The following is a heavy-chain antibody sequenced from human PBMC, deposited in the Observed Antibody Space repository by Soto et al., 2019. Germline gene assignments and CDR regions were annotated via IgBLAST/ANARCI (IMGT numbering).Heavy chain of an antibody. CDR3: AREFIGQYSSSWYIGY. D-gene: IGHD6-13*01. CDR2: IYYSGST. CDR1: GGSISSGGYY. J-gene: IGHJ4*02. Sequence: QVQLQESGPGLVKPSQTLSLTCTVSGGSISSGGYYWSWIRQHPGKGLEWIGYIYYSGSTYYNPSLKSRDTISVDTSKNQFSLKLSSVTAADTAVYYCAREFIGQYSSSWYIGYWGQGTLVTVSS. V-gene: IGHV4-31*03.